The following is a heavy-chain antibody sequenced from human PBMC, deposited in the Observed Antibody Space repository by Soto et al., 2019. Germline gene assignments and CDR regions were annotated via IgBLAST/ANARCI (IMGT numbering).Heavy chain of an antibody. CDR3: ATPPAGYYYYGMDV. J-gene: IGHJ6*02. V-gene: IGHV1-69*12. CDR2: IIRIFGTA. CDR1: GGTFSSYA. Sequence: QVQLVQSGAAVRKPGSSVKVSCKASGGTFSSYAISWVRQAPGQGLEWMGGIIRIFGTADYAQKFQGRVTITADESTSTAYMELSSLRSEDTAVYYCATPPAGYYYYGMDVWGQGTTVTVSS.